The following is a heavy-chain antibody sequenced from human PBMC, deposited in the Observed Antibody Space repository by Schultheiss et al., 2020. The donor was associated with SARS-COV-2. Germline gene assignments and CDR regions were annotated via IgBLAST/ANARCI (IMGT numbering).Heavy chain of an antibody. Sequence: SETLSLTCAVSGYSISSGYYWGWIRQPPGKGLEWIGSIYHSGNTYCNPSLKSRVTISVDTSKNQFSLKLSSVTAADTAVYYCARRPSGGVAVAGTEFSHRENNWFDPWGQGTLVTVSS. CDR2: IYHSGNT. CDR3: ARRPSGGVAVAGTEFSHRENNWFDP. J-gene: IGHJ5*02. D-gene: IGHD6-19*01. CDR1: GYSISSGYY. V-gene: IGHV4-38-2*01.